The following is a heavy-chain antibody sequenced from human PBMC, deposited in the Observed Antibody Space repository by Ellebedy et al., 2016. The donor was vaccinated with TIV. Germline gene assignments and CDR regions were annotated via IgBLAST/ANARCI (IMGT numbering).Heavy chain of an antibody. D-gene: IGHD3-3*01. V-gene: IGHV3-7*03. J-gene: IGHJ4*02. CDR3: ARDRFATLY. CDR2: IKQDGSEK. Sequence: PGGSLRLSCAASGLTFSSHAMSWVRQAPGKGLEWVANIKQDGSEKNYGNSVKGRFTISRDNAENSLYLQMNSLRDEDTAVYYCARDRFATLYWGQGTLVTVSS. CDR1: GLTFSSHA.